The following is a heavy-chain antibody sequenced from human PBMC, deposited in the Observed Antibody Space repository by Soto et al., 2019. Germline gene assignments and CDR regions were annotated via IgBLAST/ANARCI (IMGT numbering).Heavy chain of an antibody. D-gene: IGHD2-2*01. J-gene: IGHJ4*02. Sequence: QVQLQESGPGLVKPSQTLSLTCTVSGGSISSGGYYWSWIRQHPGKGLEWIGYIYYSGSTYYNPSLKNRVTIXVXTXXNQFSLKLSSVTAADTAVYYCARGRSSTSPYPIGYWGQGTLVTVSS. CDR3: ARGRSSTSPYPIGY. CDR1: GGSISSGGYY. V-gene: IGHV4-31*03. CDR2: IYYSGST.